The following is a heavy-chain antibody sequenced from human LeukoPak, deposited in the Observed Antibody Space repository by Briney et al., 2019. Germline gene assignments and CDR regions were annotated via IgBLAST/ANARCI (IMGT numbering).Heavy chain of an antibody. CDR3: ARAFPPLRTSAAGDY. Sequence: GGSLRLSCTASGFSSSDYDMNWVRQAPGKGLEWVSSISGSSSHRYYADSAKGRFTISRDNAKNSLYLQMNSLRAEDTAVYYCARAFPPLRTSAAGDYWGQGTLVTVSS. D-gene: IGHD6-25*01. J-gene: IGHJ4*02. CDR1: GFSSSDYD. V-gene: IGHV3-21*06. CDR2: ISGSSSHR.